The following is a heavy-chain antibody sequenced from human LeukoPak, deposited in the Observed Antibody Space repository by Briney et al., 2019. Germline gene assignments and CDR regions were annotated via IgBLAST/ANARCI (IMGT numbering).Heavy chain of an antibody. Sequence: ASVKVSCKASGYTFTSYYMHWVRQARGQGLEWMGWTSGDNVNTYYAQKFLGRVIMTTDTSTTTAYMELRSLRPDDTAVYYCVRDWEWKAARNLFDPWGQGTRVTVSS. D-gene: IGHD6-6*01. CDR1: GYTFTSYY. J-gene: IGHJ5*02. CDR3: VRDWEWKAARNLFDP. CDR2: TSGDNVNT. V-gene: IGHV1-18*04.